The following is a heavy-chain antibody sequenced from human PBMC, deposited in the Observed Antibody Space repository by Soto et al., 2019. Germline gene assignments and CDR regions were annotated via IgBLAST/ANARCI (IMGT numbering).Heavy chain of an antibody. V-gene: IGHV4-4*02. Sequence: PSETLSLTCAVSGDSINSGDWWSWVRQPPGGAPEWIRQVSHSSGNNYNPSHTSRVTIPVDKSKNHFYLKLTPMPAADTAVYYCAARHFWSGPWCHTSIDYWGQGTLVTVSS. J-gene: IGHJ4*02. CDR2: VSHSSGN. CDR1: GDSINSGDW. D-gene: IGHD3-3*02. CDR3: AARHFWSGPWCHTSIDY.